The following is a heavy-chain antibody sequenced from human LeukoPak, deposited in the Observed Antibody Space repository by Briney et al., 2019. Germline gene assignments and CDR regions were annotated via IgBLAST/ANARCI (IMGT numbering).Heavy chain of an antibody. Sequence: ASVKVSCKASGGTFSSYAISWVRQAPGQGLEWMGGIIPIFGTANYAQKFQGRVTITTDESTSTAYMELSSLRSDDTAIYFCARSDLGTITAGPFEYWGQGTLVAVSS. J-gene: IGHJ4*02. CDR3: ARSDLGTITAGPFEY. CDR1: GGTFSSYA. V-gene: IGHV1-69*05. D-gene: IGHD5-12*01. CDR2: IIPIFGTA.